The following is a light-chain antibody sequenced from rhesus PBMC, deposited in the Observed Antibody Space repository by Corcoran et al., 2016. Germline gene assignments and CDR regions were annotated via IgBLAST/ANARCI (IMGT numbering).Light chain of an antibody. Sequence: DIQMTQSPSALSASVGDRVTISCRASQNIFSILAWYKQKPGKAPKLLIYAASRLQTGIPSRFSGSGSGTDFTLTLSSLQPEDSATYYCQHYYDNPLTFGGGTKVELK. V-gene: IGKV1S12*01. J-gene: IGKJ4*01. CDR2: AAS. CDR3: QHYYDNPLT. CDR1: QNIFSI.